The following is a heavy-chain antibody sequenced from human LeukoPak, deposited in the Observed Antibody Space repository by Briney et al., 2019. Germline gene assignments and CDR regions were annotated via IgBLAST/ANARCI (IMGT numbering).Heavy chain of an antibody. CDR1: GFTFSSYE. V-gene: IGHV3-48*03. Sequence: GGSLRLSCAASGFTFSSYEMNWVRQAPGKGLEWVSYISSSGSTIYYADPVKGRFTISRDNAKNSLYLQMNSLRAEDTAVYYCARDGDSYYYDSSGYGYWGQGTLVTVSS. CDR3: ARDGDSYYYDSSGYGY. CDR2: ISSSGSTI. D-gene: IGHD3-22*01. J-gene: IGHJ4*02.